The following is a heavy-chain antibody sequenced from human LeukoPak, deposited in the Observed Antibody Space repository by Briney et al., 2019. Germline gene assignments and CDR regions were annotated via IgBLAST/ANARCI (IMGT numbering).Heavy chain of an antibody. CDR1: GFTFSSYS. V-gene: IGHV3-21*01. CDR2: ISSSSSYI. CDR3: ASPMGDSSGFGPFDY. J-gene: IGHJ4*02. Sequence: GGSLRLSCAASGFTFSSYSMNWVRQAPGKGLEWVSSISSSSSYIYYADSVKGRFTISRDNSKNTLYLQMNSLRAEDTAVYYCASPMGDSSGFGPFDYWGQGTLVTVSS. D-gene: IGHD3-22*01.